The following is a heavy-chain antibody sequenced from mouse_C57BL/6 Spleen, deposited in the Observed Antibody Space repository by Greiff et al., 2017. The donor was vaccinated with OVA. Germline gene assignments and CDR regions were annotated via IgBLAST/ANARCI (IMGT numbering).Heavy chain of an antibody. V-gene: IGHV1-52*01. CDR3: AREEGAYGPFAY. Sequence: QVQLQQPGAELVRPGSSVKLSCKASGYTFTSYWMYWVKQRPIQGLEWIGNIDPSDSETHYNQKFKDKATLTVDKSSSTAYMQLSSLTSEDSAVYYCAREEGAYGPFAYWGQGTLVTVSA. CDR2: IDPSDSET. CDR1: GYTFTSYW. D-gene: IGHD1-1*02. J-gene: IGHJ3*01.